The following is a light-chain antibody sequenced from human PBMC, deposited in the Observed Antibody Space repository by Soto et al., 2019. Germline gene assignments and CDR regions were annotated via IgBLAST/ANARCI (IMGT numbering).Light chain of an antibody. Sequence: EIGLTQSPGTLSLSPGERATLSCRASQSVSSSYLAWYQQKPGQAPRLLIYGASSRATGIPDRFSGSGSGTYFTLTISILEPEDFAEYYCQHYGSPPKTFGQGTKVEIK. J-gene: IGKJ1*01. V-gene: IGKV3-20*01. CDR3: QHYGSPPKT. CDR1: QSVSSSY. CDR2: GAS.